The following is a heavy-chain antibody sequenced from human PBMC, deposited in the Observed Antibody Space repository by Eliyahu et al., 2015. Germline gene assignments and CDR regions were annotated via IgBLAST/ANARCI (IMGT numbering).Heavy chain of an antibody. D-gene: IGHD6-13*01. CDR1: GFXFXIPA. J-gene: IGHJ4*02. CDR3: AKDRSSSPYFFDH. V-gene: IGHV3-23*01. Sequence: EVQLLESGGGLVQPGGSLGLSCAASGFXFXIPALSWVRQAPGKGLEWVSGISASGASTYYADSVKGRFTISRDKSTNTLYLQMNSLRAEDTAVYYCAKDRSSSPYFFDHWGQGTLVTVSS. CDR2: ISASGAST.